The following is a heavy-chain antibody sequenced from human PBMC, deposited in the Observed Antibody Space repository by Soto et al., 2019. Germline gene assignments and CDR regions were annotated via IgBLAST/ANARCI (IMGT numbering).Heavy chain of an antibody. Sequence: QVQLQESGPGLVKPSQTLSLTCTVSGDSISSGDYYCTWIRQPPGKGLEYIGYIYYSGSTYYNPSLKSRVTMSVDTSKNRFSLELSSLTAADTAVYYCAREPVYCSGGRCSPKYFDYWGQGTLVTVSS. CDR1: GDSISSGDYY. V-gene: IGHV4-30-4*01. CDR3: AREPVYCSGGRCSPKYFDY. CDR2: IYYSGST. J-gene: IGHJ4*02. D-gene: IGHD2-15*01.